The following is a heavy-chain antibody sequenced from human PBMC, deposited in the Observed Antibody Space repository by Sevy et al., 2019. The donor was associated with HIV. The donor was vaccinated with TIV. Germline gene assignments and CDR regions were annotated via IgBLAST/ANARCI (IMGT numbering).Heavy chain of an antibody. Sequence: GGSLRLSCAASGFTFSKYSMSWVRQPPGKGLEWVSTLSFGCGEINYADSVKGRFTISRDNSESSVYLQMNKLRPEDTAVYYCAREGCTKPHDYWGQGTLVTVSS. CDR2: LSFGCGEI. CDR1: GFTFSKYS. CDR3: AREGCTKPHDY. V-gene: IGHV3-23*01. J-gene: IGHJ4*02. D-gene: IGHD2-8*01.